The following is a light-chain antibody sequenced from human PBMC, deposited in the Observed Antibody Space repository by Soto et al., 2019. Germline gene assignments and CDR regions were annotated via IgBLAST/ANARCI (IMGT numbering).Light chain of an antibody. J-gene: IGKJ1*01. Sequence: EVVLTQSPVTLSLSPGQRATLSCRASQSVSSSLAWYQQKPGQAPRLLIYDASNRATGIPARFSGSGSGTDFTLTISSLEPEDFAIYYCQQRGSWPWTFGQGTKVDI. V-gene: IGKV3-11*01. CDR3: QQRGSWPWT. CDR2: DAS. CDR1: QSVSSS.